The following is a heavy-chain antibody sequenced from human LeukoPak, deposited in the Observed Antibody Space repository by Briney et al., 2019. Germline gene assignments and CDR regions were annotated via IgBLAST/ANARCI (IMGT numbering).Heavy chain of an antibody. CDR3: AKDRHLFGTGSYYYFDL. Sequence: GRSMRLSCASSGFTFSSNNMHWVRQAPGMGLEWVADIWYDGTNKYYADSVKGRFTISRDNSKNTLFLQMNSLRAEDTAVYYCAKDRHLFGTGSYYYFDLWGQGTLVTVSS. J-gene: IGHJ4*02. CDR2: IWYDGTNK. CDR1: GFTFSSNN. D-gene: IGHD1-26*01. V-gene: IGHV3-33*03.